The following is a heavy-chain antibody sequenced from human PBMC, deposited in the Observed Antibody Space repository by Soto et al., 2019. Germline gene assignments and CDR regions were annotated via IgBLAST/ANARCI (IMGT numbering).Heavy chain of an antibody. CDR3: ARDRIAVAGTGNWFDP. CDR1: GFTFSSYA. CDR2: ISYDGSNK. D-gene: IGHD6-19*01. Sequence: QVQLVESGGGVVQPGRSLRLSCAASGFTFSSYAMHWVRQAPGKGLEWVAVISYDGSNKYYADSVKGRFTISRDNSKNMLYLQMNSLRAEDTAVYYCARDRIAVAGTGNWFDPWGQGTLVTVSS. J-gene: IGHJ5*02. V-gene: IGHV3-30-3*01.